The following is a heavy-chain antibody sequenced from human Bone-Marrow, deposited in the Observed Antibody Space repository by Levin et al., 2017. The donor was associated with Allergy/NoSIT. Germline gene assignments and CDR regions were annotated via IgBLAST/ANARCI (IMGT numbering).Heavy chain of an antibody. CDR3: ARINQASGFKNWFDP. D-gene: IGHD6-25*01. Sequence: TSETLSLTCDVSGVSIDTYHWWTWVRQPPGKGLPWIGEINQRGTATYNSSLRSRVLMSVDKSTNQFSLMVNSVTAADTAVYYCARINQASGFKNWFDPWGPGILVAVS. J-gene: IGHJ5*02. CDR2: INQRGTA. V-gene: IGHV4-4*02. CDR1: GVSIDTYHW.